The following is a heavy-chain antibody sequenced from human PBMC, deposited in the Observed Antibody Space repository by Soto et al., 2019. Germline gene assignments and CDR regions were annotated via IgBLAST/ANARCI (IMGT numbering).Heavy chain of an antibody. V-gene: IGHV3-7*04. D-gene: IGHD6-19*01. Sequence: EVQLVESGGGLVQPGGSLRLSCAASGFTFSGYWMNWVRQAPGKGLEWVANIKQDGSERYYVDSVKGRFTISRDNAKKSLYLQMDSLRDEDTAVYYCSGGNGWLVTDWGQGTLVTVSS. CDR1: GFTFSGYW. J-gene: IGHJ1*01. CDR2: IKQDGSER. CDR3: SGGNGWLVTD.